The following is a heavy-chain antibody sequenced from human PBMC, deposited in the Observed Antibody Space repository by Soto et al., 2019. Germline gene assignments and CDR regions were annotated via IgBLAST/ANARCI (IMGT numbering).Heavy chain of an antibody. CDR3: TRGAWLYYDSSGRWNHFDY. Sequence: SVKVACTASGYSFTANAIHWVRHAPGERLEWVGRINAGNGKTQYSQKFQDRVTITRDTSASIVSMELISLRSEDTAVYYCTRGAWLYYDSSGRWNHFDYWGQGTQVAVSS. CDR2: INAGNGKT. CDR1: GYSFTANA. J-gene: IGHJ4*02. V-gene: IGHV1-3*01. D-gene: IGHD3-22*01.